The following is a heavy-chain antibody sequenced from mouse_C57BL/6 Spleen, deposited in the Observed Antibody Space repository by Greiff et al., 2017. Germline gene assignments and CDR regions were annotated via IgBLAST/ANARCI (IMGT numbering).Heavy chain of an antibody. D-gene: IGHD1-1*01. J-gene: IGHJ2*01. Sequence: VQLKESGPELVKPGASVKIPCKASGYTFTDYNMNWVKQSHGKSLEWIGDINPNNGGTIYNQKFKGKATLTVDKSSSTAYMELRSLTSEDTAVYYCARWGTTVLDYWGQGTTLTVSS. CDR3: ARWGTTVLDY. V-gene: IGHV1-18*01. CDR1: GYTFTDYN. CDR2: INPNNGGT.